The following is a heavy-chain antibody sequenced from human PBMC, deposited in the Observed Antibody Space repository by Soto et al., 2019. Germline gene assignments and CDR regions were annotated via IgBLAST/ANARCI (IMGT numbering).Heavy chain of an antibody. D-gene: IGHD3-22*01. Sequence: RLSCAASGFTFSSYAMSWVRQAPGKGLEWVSAISGSGGSTYYADSVKGRFTISRDNSKNTLYLQMNSLRAEDTAVYYCAKCPTTYYYDSSGYYYHYWGQGTLVTVS. CDR3: AKCPTTYYYDSSGYYYHY. CDR1: GFTFSSYA. J-gene: IGHJ4*02. CDR2: ISGSGGST. V-gene: IGHV3-23*01.